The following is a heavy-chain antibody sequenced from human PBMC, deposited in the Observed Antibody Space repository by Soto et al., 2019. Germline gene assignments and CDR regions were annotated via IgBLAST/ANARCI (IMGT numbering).Heavy chain of an antibody. CDR1: GFTFTSSA. Sequence: TSLKVSCRASGFTFTSSAGQWVRQARGQRLEWIGWIVVGSGNTNYAQKFQERVTITRDMSTSTAYMELSSLRSEDTAVYYCAAAGARYYDFWSGYYGMDVWGQGTKVTVS. V-gene: IGHV1-58*01. CDR2: IVVGSGNT. CDR3: AAAGARYYDFWSGYYGMDV. J-gene: IGHJ6*02. D-gene: IGHD3-3*01.